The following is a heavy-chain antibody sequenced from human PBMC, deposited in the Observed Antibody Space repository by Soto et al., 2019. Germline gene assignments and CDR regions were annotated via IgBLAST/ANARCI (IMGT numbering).Heavy chain of an antibody. D-gene: IGHD3-22*01. CDR1: GFTFSSYS. CDR3: ARQYYYDSSGYYYGMDV. J-gene: IGHJ6*02. CDR2: ISSSSSYI. Sequence: GGSLRLSCAASGFTFSSYSMNWVRQAPGKGLEWVSSISSSSSYIYYADSVKGRFTISIDNAKNSLYLQMNSLRAEDTAVYYCARQYYYDSSGYYYGMDVWGQGTTVTVSS. V-gene: IGHV3-21*01.